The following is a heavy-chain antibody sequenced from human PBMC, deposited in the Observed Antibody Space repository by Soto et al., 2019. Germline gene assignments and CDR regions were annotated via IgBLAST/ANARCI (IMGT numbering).Heavy chain of an antibody. D-gene: IGHD3-16*01. CDR2: IFHSGST. CDR1: CGSISSNNW. Sequence: SETLSLTCAVSCGSISSNNWWSWVRQPPGKGLEWIGEIFHSGSTNYNPSLRSRVTISVDRSKNQFSLKLSFVTAADTAVYYCARGGGYYFDYWGQGTLVTVSS. V-gene: IGHV4-4*02. CDR3: ARGGGYYFDY. J-gene: IGHJ4*02.